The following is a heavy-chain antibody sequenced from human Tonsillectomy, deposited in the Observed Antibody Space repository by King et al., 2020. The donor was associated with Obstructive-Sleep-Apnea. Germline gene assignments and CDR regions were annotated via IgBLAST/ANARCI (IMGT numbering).Heavy chain of an antibody. CDR3: ARSIVPTILFDC. V-gene: IGHV4-34*01. CDR1: GGSFSGYY. Sequence: VQLQQWGEGLLKPSETLSLTCAVYGGSFSGYYWTWIRQPPGKGLEWIGEINHIVGINYNPSLKSRVTVSVDTSMNQFSRRRSSVTAADTAVYYCARSIVPTILFDCWGQGTLVTVSS. D-gene: IGHD5-12*01. CDR2: INHIVGI. J-gene: IGHJ4*02.